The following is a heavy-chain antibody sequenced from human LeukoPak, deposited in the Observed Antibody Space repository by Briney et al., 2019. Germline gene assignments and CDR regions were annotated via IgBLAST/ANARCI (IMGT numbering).Heavy chain of an antibody. CDR3: ARWYSSSWYDNWFDP. V-gene: IGHV1-18*01. J-gene: IGHJ5*02. Sequence: ASVKVSCKVSGYTLTELSMHWVRQAPGQGLEWMGWISAYNGNTNYAQKLQGRVTMTTDTSTSTAYMELRSLRSDGTAVYYCARWYSSSWYDNWFDPWGQGTLVTVSS. CDR1: GYTLTELS. D-gene: IGHD6-13*01. CDR2: ISAYNGNT.